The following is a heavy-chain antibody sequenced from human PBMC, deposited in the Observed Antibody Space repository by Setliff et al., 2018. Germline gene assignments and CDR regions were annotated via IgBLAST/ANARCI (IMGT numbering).Heavy chain of an antibody. CDR1: GFTFSKAW. CDR3: TTGYISGYYIGH. D-gene: IGHD6-19*01. V-gene: IGHV3-15*01. Sequence: GGSLRLSCTASGFTFSKAWMNWVRQAPGKGLEWVGRIKGQTDGGTTDYAAPVKGRFSISRDDSKNTVYLQMNSLKTEDTTVYYCTTGYISGYYIGHWGLGTLVTVSS. CDR2: IKGQTDGGTT. J-gene: IGHJ4*02.